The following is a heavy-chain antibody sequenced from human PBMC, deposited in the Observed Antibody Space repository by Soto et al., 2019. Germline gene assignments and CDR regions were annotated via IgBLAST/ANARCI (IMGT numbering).Heavy chain of an antibody. V-gene: IGHV4-61*03. CDR2: ISYSEST. J-gene: IGHJ6*02. D-gene: IGHD2-8*01. CDR3: ARHVNGLTPYYYGMDV. CDR1: GGSVSSGSYY. Sequence: QVQLQESGPGLVKPSETLSLTCTVSGGSVSSGSYYWSWIRQPPGKGLEWIGYISYSESTNYNPSLKSRVTISIDTSGNHFSLKLSSVTAADTAVYYCARHVNGLTPYYYGMDVWGQGTTVTVSS.